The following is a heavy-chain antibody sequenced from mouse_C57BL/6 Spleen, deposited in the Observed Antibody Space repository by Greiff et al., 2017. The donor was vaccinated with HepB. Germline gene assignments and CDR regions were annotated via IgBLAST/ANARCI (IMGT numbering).Heavy chain of an antibody. Sequence: EVKLMESGGGLVKPGGSLKLSCAASGFTFSSYTMSWVRQTPEKRLEWVATISGGGGNTYYPDSVKGRFTISRDNAKNTLYLQMSSLRSEDTALYYCTRQDSSGYFFYAMDYWGQGTSVTVSS. V-gene: IGHV5-9*01. D-gene: IGHD3-2*02. CDR1: GFTFSSYT. J-gene: IGHJ4*01. CDR2: ISGGGGNT. CDR3: TRQDSSGYFFYAMDY.